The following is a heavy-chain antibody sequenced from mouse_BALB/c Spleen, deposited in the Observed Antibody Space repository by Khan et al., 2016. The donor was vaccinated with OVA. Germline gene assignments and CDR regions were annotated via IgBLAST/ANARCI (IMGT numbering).Heavy chain of an antibody. V-gene: IGHV2-3*01. Sequence: VELVESGPGLVAPSQSLSITCTVSGFSLTSYGVNWVRQPPGKGLEWLGVIWGDGSTNYHSALKSRLSISKDNSKSQVVLKLHSLQTDDTATYYCAKWVNSYYAMDYWGQGTSVTVSA. CDR2: IWGDGST. D-gene: IGHD1-3*01. CDR3: AKWVNSYYAMDY. CDR1: GFSLTSYG. J-gene: IGHJ4*01.